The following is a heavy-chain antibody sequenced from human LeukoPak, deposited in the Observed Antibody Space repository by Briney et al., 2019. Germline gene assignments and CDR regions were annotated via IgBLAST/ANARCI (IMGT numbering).Heavy chain of an antibody. V-gene: IGHV4-38-2*02. CDR1: GYSISSGYY. J-gene: IGHJ6*03. Sequence: SETLSLTCTVSGYSISSGYYWGWIRQPPGKGLEWIGSIYHSGSTYYNPSLKSRVTISVDTSKNQFSLKLSSVTAADTAVYYSARGSRDGNYYYYYMDVWGKGTTVTVSS. D-gene: IGHD1-14*01. CDR2: IYHSGST. CDR3: ARGSRDGNYYYYYMDV.